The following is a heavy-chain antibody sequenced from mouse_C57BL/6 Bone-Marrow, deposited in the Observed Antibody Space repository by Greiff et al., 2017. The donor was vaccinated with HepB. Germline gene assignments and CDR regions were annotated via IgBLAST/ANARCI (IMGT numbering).Heavy chain of an antibody. J-gene: IGHJ4*01. CDR1: GFTFSSYA. V-gene: IGHV5-4*01. Sequence: EVQLQESGGGLVKPGGSLKLSCAASGFTFSSYAMSWVRQTPEKRLEWVATISDGGSYTYYPDNVKGRFTISRDNAKNNLYLQMSHLKSEDTAMYYCARKDPPYYAMDYWGQGTSVTVSS. CDR3: ARKDPPYYAMDY. CDR2: ISDGGSYT.